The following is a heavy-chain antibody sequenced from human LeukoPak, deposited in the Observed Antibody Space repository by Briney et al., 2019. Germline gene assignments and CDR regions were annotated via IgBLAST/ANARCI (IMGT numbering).Heavy chain of an antibody. CDR1: GGSISSGDYY. D-gene: IGHD3-22*01. CDR3: ARNGQDYDSSGYYRFDY. J-gene: IGHJ4*02. V-gene: IGHV4-30-4*01. CDR2: IYYSGST. Sequence: SQTVSLTCTVSGGSISSGDYYWSWIRQPPGKGLEWIGYIYYSGSTYYNPSLKSRVTISVDTSKNQFSLKLSSVTAADTAVYYCARNGQDYDSSGYYRFDYWGQGTLVTVSS.